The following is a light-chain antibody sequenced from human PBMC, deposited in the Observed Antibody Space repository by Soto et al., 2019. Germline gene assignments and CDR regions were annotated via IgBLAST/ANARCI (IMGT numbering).Light chain of an antibody. V-gene: IGKV1-39*01. CDR3: QHADSFPLIT. CDR1: QSISSY. CDR2: AAS. J-gene: IGKJ5*01. Sequence: DIQMTQSPSSLSASVGDTVTLTCRASQSISSYLNWYQQKPGKAPKLLIYAASSLQSGVPSRFSGSGSGTDFTLTISSLQPEDFATYYCQHADSFPLITFGQGTRLEIK.